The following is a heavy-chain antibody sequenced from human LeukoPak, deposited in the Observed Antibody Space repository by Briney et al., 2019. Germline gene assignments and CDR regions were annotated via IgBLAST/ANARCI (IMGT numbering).Heavy chain of an antibody. J-gene: IGHJ4*02. CDR1: GFTFSSYA. D-gene: IGHD3-22*01. CDR3: ARLLDISDH. V-gene: IGHV3-48*03. CDR2: ITGSGSTK. Sequence: GGSPRLSCAASGFTFSSYAMSWVRQAPGKGLEWLSYITGSGSTKYYADSVRGRFTISRDNSKNSLYLQINSLRAEDTAVYYCARLLDISDHWGQGTLVTVSS.